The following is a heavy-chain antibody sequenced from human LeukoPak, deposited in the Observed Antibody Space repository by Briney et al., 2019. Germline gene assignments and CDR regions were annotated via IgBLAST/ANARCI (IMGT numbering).Heavy chain of an antibody. J-gene: IGHJ3*01. Sequence: GGSLRLSCATSGFTFSGYSMNWVRQAPGKGLEWISYISSSSINIHYGDSVKGRFTISRDNAKNSLYLQMNSLRAEDTALYYCARAGKNYDFTDDAFDFWGQGTMVTVSS. CDR2: ISSSSINI. CDR1: GFTFSGYS. CDR3: ARAGKNYDFTDDAFDF. V-gene: IGHV3-48*04. D-gene: IGHD3-3*01.